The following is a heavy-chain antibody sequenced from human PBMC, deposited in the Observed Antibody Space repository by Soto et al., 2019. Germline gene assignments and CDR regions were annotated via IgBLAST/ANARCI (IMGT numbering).Heavy chain of an antibody. D-gene: IGHD3-16*02. CDR3: AADLGFGKLSVA. V-gene: IGHV1-69*01. CDR2: IIPLFGTA. CDR1: GDTFKNCV. J-gene: IGHJ2*01. Sequence: QVQVVQSGVEVRRPGSSVKVSCKASGDTFKNCVISWVRQAPGQGLEWMGGIIPLFGTADFPQRCQGRLTITTDESNTTANMELSRLRAEDTATYYCAADLGFGKLSVAWGPATAVMVSS.